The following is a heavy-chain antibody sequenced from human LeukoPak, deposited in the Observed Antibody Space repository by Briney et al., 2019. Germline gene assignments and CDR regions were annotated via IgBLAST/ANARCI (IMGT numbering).Heavy chain of an antibody. D-gene: IGHD3-10*01. J-gene: IGHJ4*02. CDR1: GFTSSSYA. CDR2: VSGSGDRM. CDR3: ARDREGLLWFGELLD. V-gene: IGHV3-23*01. Sequence: GGSLRLSCAASGFTSSSYALNWVRQAPGKGLEGVATVSGSGDRMYHADSVKGRFTISRDNSKNTLYLQMNSLRAEDTAVYYCARDREGLLWFGELLDWGQGTLVTVSS.